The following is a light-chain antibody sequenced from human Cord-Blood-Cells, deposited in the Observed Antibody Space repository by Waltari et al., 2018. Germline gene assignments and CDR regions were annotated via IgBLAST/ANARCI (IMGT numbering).Light chain of an antibody. CDR1: SSDVGGYNY. Sequence: QSALTQPRLVSGSPGQSVTISCTGTSSDVGGYNYVSWYQHHQGKAPKIMIYDVRRRPSGVPDRFSGSKSGHTASLTISRLQAEDEADYCCCSYAGSSTYCVFGRGTKLTVL. CDR3: CSYAGSSTYCV. CDR2: DVR. J-gene: IGLJ3*02. V-gene: IGLV2-11*01.